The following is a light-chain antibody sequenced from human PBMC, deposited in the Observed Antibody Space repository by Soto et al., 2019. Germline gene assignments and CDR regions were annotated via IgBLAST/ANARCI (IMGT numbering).Light chain of an antibody. V-gene: IGKV3-15*01. CDR2: GAS. CDR3: QQYNNWPSIT. CDR1: QSVRGN. Sequence: EIVMTQSPASLSVSPGERATLSCRASQSVRGNLAWYQQKPGQSPRLLIYGASSRATGIPVRFSGSGSGIEFTLTISSLQSEDFAVYYCQQYNNWPSITFGQGTRLEIK. J-gene: IGKJ5*01.